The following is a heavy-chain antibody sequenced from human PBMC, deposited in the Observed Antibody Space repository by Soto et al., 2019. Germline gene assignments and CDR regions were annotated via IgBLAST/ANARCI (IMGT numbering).Heavy chain of an antibody. CDR3: AITIFGVVIPSLQDFDY. V-gene: IGHV1-69*13. CDR2: IIPIFGTA. D-gene: IGHD3-3*01. CDR1: GGTFSSYA. J-gene: IGHJ4*02. Sequence: SVKVSCKASGGTFSSYAISWVRQAPGQGLEWMGGIIPIFGTANYAQKFQGRVTITADESTSTAYMELSSLRSEDTAVYYCAITIFGVVIPSLQDFDYWGQGTLVTV.